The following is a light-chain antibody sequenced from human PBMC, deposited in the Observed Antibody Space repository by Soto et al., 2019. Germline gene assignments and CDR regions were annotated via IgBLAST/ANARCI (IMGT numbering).Light chain of an antibody. Sequence: EIVLTQSPATLSLSPGERATLSYRASQRVSSYLAWYQQKPGQAPRLLIYDAFNRATGIPARFSGSGSGTDLTINISSREPEDFAVYYYQQRSNCPSITFGQGTRLEIK. V-gene: IGKV3-11*01. J-gene: IGKJ5*01. CDR2: DAF. CDR1: QRVSSY. CDR3: QQRSNCPSIT.